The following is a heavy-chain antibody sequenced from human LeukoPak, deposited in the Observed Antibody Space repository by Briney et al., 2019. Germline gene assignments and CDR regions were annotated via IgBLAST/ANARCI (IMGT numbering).Heavy chain of an antibody. CDR1: GFTFSTYG. V-gene: IGHV3-30*02. CDR2: IRDDGSNK. CDR3: ASDDY. Sequence: GGSLRLSCAASGFTFSTYGMHWVRQAPGKGLEWVAFIRDDGSNKHYVDSVKGRFTISRDNSKNTLYLQMSSLRAEDTAIYYCASDDYWGQGTLVAVSS. J-gene: IGHJ4*02.